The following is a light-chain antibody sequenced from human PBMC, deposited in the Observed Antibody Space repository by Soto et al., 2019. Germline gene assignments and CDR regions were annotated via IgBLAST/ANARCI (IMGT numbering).Light chain of an antibody. J-gene: IGKJ4*01. V-gene: IGKV1-27*01. CDR2: AAS. CDR3: QKYNSAPLT. CDR1: QAIGVY. Sequence: DIQVTQSPSSLSASLGDRVTITCRANQAIGVYLAWFQQRPGKVPKLLIYAASVLQSAVPSGFSGSGSGTDFTLTISSLQPEDIATYSCQKYNSAPLTFGGGTKVEI.